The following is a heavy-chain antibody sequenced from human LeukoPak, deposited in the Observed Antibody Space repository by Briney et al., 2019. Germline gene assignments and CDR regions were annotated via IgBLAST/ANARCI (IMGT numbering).Heavy chain of an antibody. CDR3: ARYGLSTASFGY. V-gene: IGHV4-30-2*01. Sequence: SQTLSLTCAVSGGSISSGGYSWSWIRQPPGKGLEWIGYIYHSGSTYYNPSLKSRVTISVDRSKNQFSLKLSSVTAADTAVYYCARYGLSTASFGYWGQGTLVTVSS. CDR1: GGSISSGGYS. CDR2: IYHSGST. J-gene: IGHJ4*02. D-gene: IGHD4-17*01.